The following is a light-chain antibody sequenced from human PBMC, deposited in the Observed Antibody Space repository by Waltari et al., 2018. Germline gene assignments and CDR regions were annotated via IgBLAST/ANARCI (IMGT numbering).Light chain of an antibody. CDR1: QNFSSSY. CDR3: QQYGSSLFT. Sequence: EIVLTQSPGTLSLSPGERATLSCRASQNFSSSYLAWYQQKPGQAHRLLIYGASSRATGIPDRFSGSGSGTDFTLTITRLEPEDFAVYYCQQYGSSLFTFGGGTKVEIK. J-gene: IGKJ4*01. V-gene: IGKV3-20*01. CDR2: GAS.